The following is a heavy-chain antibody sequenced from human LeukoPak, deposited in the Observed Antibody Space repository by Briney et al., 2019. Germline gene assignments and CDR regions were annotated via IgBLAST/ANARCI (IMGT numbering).Heavy chain of an antibody. CDR3: AKARRGSGAYFDY. CDR2: ISWDGGST. CDR1: KFSFSSYW. D-gene: IGHD3-10*01. Sequence: GGSLRLSCAASKFSFSSYWMHWVRQAPGKGLEWVSLISWDGGSTYYADSVKGRFTISRDNSKNSPYLQMNSLRTEDTALYYCAKARRGSGAYFDYWGQGTLVTVSS. J-gene: IGHJ4*02. V-gene: IGHV3-43*01.